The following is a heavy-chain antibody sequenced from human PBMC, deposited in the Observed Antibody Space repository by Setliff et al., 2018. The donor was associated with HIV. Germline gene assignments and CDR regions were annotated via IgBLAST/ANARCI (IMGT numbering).Heavy chain of an antibody. CDR2: IYPGDSDT. CDR3: ARPRRPYSGSYYDGFDI. D-gene: IGHD1-26*01. Sequence: GESLKISCKGSGYTFTNYWIGWVRQMPGKGLECMGIIYPGDSDTRYSPSFQGQVTISADKSVSTAYLQWSSLKASDTAMFYCARPRRPYSGSYYDGFDIWGQGTMVTVSS. CDR1: GYTFTNYW. V-gene: IGHV5-51*01. J-gene: IGHJ3*02.